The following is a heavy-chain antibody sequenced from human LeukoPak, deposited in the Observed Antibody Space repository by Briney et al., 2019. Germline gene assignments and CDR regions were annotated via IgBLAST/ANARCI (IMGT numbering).Heavy chain of an antibody. Sequence: SVKVSCKASGGTFSSYAISWVRQAPGQGLEWMGRIIPILGIANYAQKFQGRVTITADKSTSTAYIELSSLRSEDTAVYYCARDAPSSLRSRMDVWGQGTTVTVSS. D-gene: IGHD3-3*01. CDR1: GGTFSSYA. CDR2: IIPILGIA. CDR3: ARDAPSSLRSRMDV. V-gene: IGHV1-69*04. J-gene: IGHJ6*02.